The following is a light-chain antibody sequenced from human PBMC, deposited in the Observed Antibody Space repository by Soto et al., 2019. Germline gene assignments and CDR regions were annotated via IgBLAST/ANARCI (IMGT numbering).Light chain of an antibody. J-gene: IGLJ1*01. CDR3: CSYAGSFV. Sequence: QSVLTQPRSVSGSPGQSVTISCTGTSSDVGGYNHVSWYQQHPGKAPKIMIYDVSERPSGVSHRFSGSKSGSTASLTISGLQAEDEADYYCCSYAGSFVFGTGTKVTVL. CDR1: SSDVGGYNH. CDR2: DVS. V-gene: IGLV2-11*01.